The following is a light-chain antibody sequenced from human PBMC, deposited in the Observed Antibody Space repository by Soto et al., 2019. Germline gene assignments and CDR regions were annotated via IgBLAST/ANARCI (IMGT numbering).Light chain of an antibody. J-gene: IGLJ2*01. CDR2: SNT. CDR1: SSNIGSET. Sequence: QSALTQPPSASGTPGQRVTISCSGSSSNIGSETVNWYQHLPGTAPKLLIYSNTQRPSGVSDRFSGSKSGTSASLAISGLQSEDEADYYCASWDASLNGRVFGGGTKLTVL. V-gene: IGLV1-44*01. CDR3: ASWDASLNGRV.